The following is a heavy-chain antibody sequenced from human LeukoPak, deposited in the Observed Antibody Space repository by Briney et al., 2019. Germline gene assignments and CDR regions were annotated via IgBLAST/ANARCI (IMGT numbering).Heavy chain of an antibody. J-gene: IGHJ4*02. CDR2: INHSGST. V-gene: IGHV4-34*01. CDR1: GGSFSGYY. Sequence: SETLSLTCAVYGGSFSGYYWSWIRQPPGKGLEWNGEINHSGSTNYNPSLKSRVTISVDTSKNQFSLKLSSVTAADTAVYYCAGAGTIPLRGVINYWGQGTLVTVSS. CDR3: AGAGTIPLRGVINY. D-gene: IGHD3-10*01.